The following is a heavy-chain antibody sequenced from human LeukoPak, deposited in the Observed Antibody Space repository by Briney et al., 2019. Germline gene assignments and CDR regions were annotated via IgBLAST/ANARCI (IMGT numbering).Heavy chain of an antibody. V-gene: IGHV3-21*01. Sequence: GGSLRLSCAASGFTFSSYSMTWVRPAPGKGLEWGSSMSSGSRYIYYADSVRGRFTISRDNAKNSLYLLMNSLRAEDRAVYYCARDRPTGASRLFVVQWGQGTLVTVSS. D-gene: IGHD3-3*01. CDR1: GFTFSSYS. J-gene: IGHJ4*02. CDR3: ARDRPTGASRLFVVQ. CDR2: MSSGSRYI.